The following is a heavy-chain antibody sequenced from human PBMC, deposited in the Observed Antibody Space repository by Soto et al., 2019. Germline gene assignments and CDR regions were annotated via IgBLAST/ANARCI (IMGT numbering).Heavy chain of an antibody. CDR2: IYYSGST. J-gene: IGHJ6*02. V-gene: IGHV4-59*01. CDR1: GGSISSYY. D-gene: IGHD5-18*01. Sequence: QVQLQESGPGLVKPSETLSLTCTVSGGSISSYYWSWIRQPPGKGLEWIGYIYYSGSTNYNPSIKSRVTISVDTSKNQFSLKLSSVTAADTAVYYCARARGYSYGYITEDYYYYGMDVWGQGTTVTVSS. CDR3: ARARGYSYGYITEDYYYYGMDV.